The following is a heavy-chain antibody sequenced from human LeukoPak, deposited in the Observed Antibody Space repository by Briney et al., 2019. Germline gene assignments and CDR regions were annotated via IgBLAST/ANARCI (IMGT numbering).Heavy chain of an antibody. CDR3: AIKTQGITAYGSSQH. D-gene: IGHD1-20*01. CDR1: GYTFTSYG. Sequence: SVKVSCKASGYTFTSYGISWVRQAPGQGLEWRGGIILIFGTANYAQKFQGRVTITTDESTSTAYMELSSLRSEDTAVYYCAIKTQGITAYGSSQHWGQGTLVTVSS. CDR2: IILIFGTA. V-gene: IGHV1-69*05. J-gene: IGHJ1*01.